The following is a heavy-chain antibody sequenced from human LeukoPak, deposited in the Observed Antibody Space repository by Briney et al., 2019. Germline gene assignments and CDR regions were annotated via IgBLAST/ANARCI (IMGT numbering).Heavy chain of an antibody. J-gene: IGHJ6*03. V-gene: IGHV7-4-1*02. CDR1: GYTFTSYA. CDR3: ARDARERDGYNYYYYYYYMDV. D-gene: IGHD5-24*01. CDR2: INTNTGNP. Sequence: ASVTVSCKASGYTFTSYAMNWVRQAPGQGLEWMGWINTNTGNPTYAQGFTGRFVFSLDTSVSTAYLQISSLKAEDTAVYYCARDARERDGYNYYYYYYYMDVWGKGTTVTVSS.